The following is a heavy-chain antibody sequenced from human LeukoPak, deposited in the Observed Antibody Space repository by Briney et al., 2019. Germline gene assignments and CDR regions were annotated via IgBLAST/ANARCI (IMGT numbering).Heavy chain of an antibody. CDR2: VSTAGGST. J-gene: IGHJ6*03. CDR1: SFTFSSYV. D-gene: IGHD6-19*01. V-gene: IGHV3-23*01. Sequence: GGSLRLSCGASSFTFSSYVMSWVRQAPGKGLEWVSTVSTAGGSTYYADSVKGRFTISRDNSKDTLYLQMNSLRAEDTAVYYCAKCSGWFVRGKDYYYYYMDVWGKGTTVTVSS. CDR3: AKCSGWFVRGKDYYYYYMDV.